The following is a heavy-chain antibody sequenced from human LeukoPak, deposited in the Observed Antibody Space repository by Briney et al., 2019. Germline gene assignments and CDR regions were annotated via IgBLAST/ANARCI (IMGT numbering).Heavy chain of an antibody. J-gene: IGHJ5*02. D-gene: IGHD4-17*01. Sequence: GVSLRLSCAASGFTFSSYSMNWVRQAPGKGLEWFSYISSSSSTIYYADSVKGRFTISRDNAKNSLYLQMNSLRAEDTAVYYCARDRPVTTYWFDPWGEGTLVTVSS. CDR2: ISSSSSTI. CDR3: ARDRPVTTYWFDP. V-gene: IGHV3-48*01. CDR1: GFTFSSYS.